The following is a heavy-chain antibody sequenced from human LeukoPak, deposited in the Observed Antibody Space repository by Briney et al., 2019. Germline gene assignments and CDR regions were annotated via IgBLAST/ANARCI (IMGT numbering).Heavy chain of an antibody. Sequence: ASVKVSCKASGYTFTSYGISWVRQAPGQGLEWMGWISAYNGNTSYAQKLQGRVTMTTDTSTSTAYMELRSLRSDDTAVYYCATAGEYYYDSSGFYYFDYWGQGTLVTVSS. J-gene: IGHJ4*02. CDR3: ATAGEYYYDSSGFYYFDY. CDR2: ISAYNGNT. CDR1: GYTFTSYG. D-gene: IGHD3-22*01. V-gene: IGHV1-18*01.